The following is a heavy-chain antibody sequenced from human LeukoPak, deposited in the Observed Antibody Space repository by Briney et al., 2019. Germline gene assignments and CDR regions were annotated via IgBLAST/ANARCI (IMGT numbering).Heavy chain of an antibody. CDR2: VSSDSSAI. Sequence: GGSLRLSCTASGFTFSTYGMNWVRQAPRKGLEWVSFVSSDSSAIYYADSVKGRFTISRDNAKNSLFLQMNSLRVEDTAVYYCASVSGSHLDFQHWGQGTLVTVSS. V-gene: IGHV3-48*04. D-gene: IGHD3-10*01. CDR3: ASVSGSHLDFQH. CDR1: GFTFSTYG. J-gene: IGHJ1*01.